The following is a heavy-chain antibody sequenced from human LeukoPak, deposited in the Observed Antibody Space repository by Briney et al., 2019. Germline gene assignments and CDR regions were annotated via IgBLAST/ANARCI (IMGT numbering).Heavy chain of an antibody. D-gene: IGHD3-10*01. J-gene: IGHJ4*02. CDR3: ARAGRAGHPDGPPHFDY. CDR2: IYYSGST. V-gene: IGHV4-59*01. CDR1: GGSISSYY. Sequence: SETLSLTCTVSGGSISSYYWSWIRQPPGKGLEWIGYIYYSGSTNYNPSPKSRVTISVDTSKNQFSLKLRSVTAADTAVYYCARAGRAGHPDGPPHFDYWGQGTLVTVSS.